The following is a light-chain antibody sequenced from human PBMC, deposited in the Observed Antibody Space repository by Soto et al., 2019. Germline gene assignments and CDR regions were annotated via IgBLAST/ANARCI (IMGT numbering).Light chain of an antibody. Sequence: QAVVTQAPSASGTPGQRVTISCSGSSSNIGSNTVNWYQQLPGTAPKLLLFSNNQRPSGVPDRFSGSKSGTSASLAISGLQSEDEADYYCATWDDSLNGPVFGGGTQLTVL. CDR2: SNN. CDR1: SSNIGSNT. V-gene: IGLV1-44*01. J-gene: IGLJ2*01. CDR3: ATWDDSLNGPV.